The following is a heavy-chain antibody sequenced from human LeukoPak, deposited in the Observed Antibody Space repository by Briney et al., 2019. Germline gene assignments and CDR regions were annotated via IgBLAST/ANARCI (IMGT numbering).Heavy chain of an antibody. V-gene: IGHV3-30*02. CDR1: GFTFSSYG. D-gene: IGHD3-3*01. CDR2: IRYDGVND. Sequence: GGSLRLSCAASGFTFSSYGMHWVRQAPGKGLEWVAYIRYDGVNDYYADSVRGRFTISRDISKNTLYLQMNSLRAEDTAVYYCAKDRGVFGVTYSLDYWGQGTLVTVSS. CDR3: AKDRGVFGVTYSLDY. J-gene: IGHJ4*02.